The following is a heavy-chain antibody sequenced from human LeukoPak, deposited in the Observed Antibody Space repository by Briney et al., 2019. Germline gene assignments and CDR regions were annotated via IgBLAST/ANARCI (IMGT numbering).Heavy chain of an antibody. CDR2: IKQDGSEK. Sequence: PGGSLRLSCAASGFTFISYWTSWVRQAPGKGLEWVANIKQDGSEKYYVDSVKGRFTISIDNAKNSLYLQMNSLRAEDTAVYYCASVVATFYFDYWGQGTLVTVSS. J-gene: IGHJ4*02. D-gene: IGHD5-12*01. V-gene: IGHV3-7*01. CDR3: ASVVATFYFDY. CDR1: GFTFISYW.